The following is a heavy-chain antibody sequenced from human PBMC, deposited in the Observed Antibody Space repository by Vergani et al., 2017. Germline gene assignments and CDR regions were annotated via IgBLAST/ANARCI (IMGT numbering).Heavy chain of an antibody. CDR1: GLPVSGFAFNPYA. D-gene: IGHD3-9*01. Sequence: RLVQSGGGLAHPGGSLRLSCAASGLPVSGFAFNPYAMIWVRQVPGKGLLWVSRIKSDGSITSYADSVKGRFTISRDDAPNTLYLQMNSLRVEDTGVYYCARARCIETCYKSNWLDSWGQGTLVTVSS. CDR3: ARARCIETCYKSNWLDS. J-gene: IGHJ5*01. CDR2: IKSDGSIT. V-gene: IGHV3-74*03.